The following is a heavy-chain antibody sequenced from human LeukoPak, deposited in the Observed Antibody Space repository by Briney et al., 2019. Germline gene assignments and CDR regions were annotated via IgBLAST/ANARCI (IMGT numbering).Heavy chain of an antibody. CDR2: ISYDGSNK. CDR3: AKTLWGPRSCPDY. V-gene: IGHV3-30*18. J-gene: IGHJ4*02. CDR1: GFTFSSYG. Sequence: PGRSLRLSCAASGFTFSSYGMHWVRQAPGKGLEWVAVISYDGSNKYYADSVKGRFTISRDNSKNTLYLQLSSLSAEDTAVYYCAKTLWGPRSCPDYWGQGTLVTVSS. D-gene: IGHD3-16*01.